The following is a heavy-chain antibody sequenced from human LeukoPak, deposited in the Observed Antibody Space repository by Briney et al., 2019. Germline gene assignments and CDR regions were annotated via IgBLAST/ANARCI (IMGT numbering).Heavy chain of an antibody. J-gene: IGHJ4*02. CDR3: AKMYYYDSSGYLN. CDR2: ISSSSSYI. V-gene: IGHV3-21*01. D-gene: IGHD3-22*01. CDR1: GFTFSSYS. Sequence: GGSLRLSCAASGFTFSSYSMNWVRQAPGKGLEWVSSISSSSSYIYYADSVKGRFTISRDNATNSLYLQMNSLRAEDTAVYYCAKMYYYDSSGYLNWGQGTLVTVSS.